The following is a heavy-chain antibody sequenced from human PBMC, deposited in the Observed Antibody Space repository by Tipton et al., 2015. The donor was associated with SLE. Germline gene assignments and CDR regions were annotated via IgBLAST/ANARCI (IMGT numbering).Heavy chain of an antibody. J-gene: IGHJ3*02. D-gene: IGHD2-2*01. Sequence: TLSLTCAVYGGSFSGYYWSWIRQPPGKGLEWIGEINHSGSTNYNPSLKSRVTISVDTSKNQFSLKLSSVTAADTAVYYCARGGGYCSSTSCPGAFDIWGQGTMVTVSS. CDR1: GGSFSGYY. CDR3: ARGGGYCSSTSCPGAFDI. V-gene: IGHV4-34*01. CDR2: INHSGST.